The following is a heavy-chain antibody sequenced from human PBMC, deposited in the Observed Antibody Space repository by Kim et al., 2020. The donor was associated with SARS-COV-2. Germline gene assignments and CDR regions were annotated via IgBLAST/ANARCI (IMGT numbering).Heavy chain of an antibody. D-gene: IGHD3-22*01. Sequence: DYAVSVKSRITINPDTSKNQFSLQLNSVTPEDTAVYYCANYYDSSGYFYYWGQGTLVTVSS. V-gene: IGHV6-1*01. CDR3: ANYYDSSGYFYY. J-gene: IGHJ4*02.